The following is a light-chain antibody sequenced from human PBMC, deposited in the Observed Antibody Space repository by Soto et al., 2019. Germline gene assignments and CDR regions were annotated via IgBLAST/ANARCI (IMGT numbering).Light chain of an antibody. CDR2: GAS. CDR3: QQSYSTPQT. CDR1: QGISTW. V-gene: IGKV1D-12*01. Sequence: IQMTQSPSSVSASVGDRVTITGRASQGISTWLAWYQQKPGKAPKLLIYGASSLQSGVPSRFSGSGSGTDFTLTISNLQPEDCATYYCQQSYSTPQTFGQGTKVDIK. J-gene: IGKJ1*01.